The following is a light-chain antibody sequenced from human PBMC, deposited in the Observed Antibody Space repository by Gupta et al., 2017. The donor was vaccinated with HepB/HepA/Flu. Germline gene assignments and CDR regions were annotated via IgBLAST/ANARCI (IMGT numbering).Light chain of an antibody. CDR3: QHYSNWPPWT. CDR2: GAS. J-gene: IGKJ1*01. CDR1: QGVSSN. Sequence: EIVMTQSPATLSVSPGERATLSCSASQGVSSNLAWYQQKPGKATRLLIYGASTRLTGTPARFSGSGSGTEFTLTISSLQSEDFATYYCQHYSNWPPWTFGQGTKVEIK. V-gene: IGKV3-15*01.